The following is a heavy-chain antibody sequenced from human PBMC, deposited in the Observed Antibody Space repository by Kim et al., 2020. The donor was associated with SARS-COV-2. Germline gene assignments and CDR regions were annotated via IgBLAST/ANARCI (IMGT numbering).Heavy chain of an antibody. D-gene: IGHD3-10*01. Sequence: GGSLRLSCAASGFTFSSYGMHWVRQAPGKGLEWVAVIWYDGSNKYYADSVKGRFTISRDNSKNTLYLQMNSLRAEDTAVYYCARDSAVYYYGMDVWGQGTTVTVS. CDR2: IWYDGSNK. J-gene: IGHJ6*02. CDR1: GFTFSSYG. V-gene: IGHV3-33*01. CDR3: ARDSAVYYYGMDV.